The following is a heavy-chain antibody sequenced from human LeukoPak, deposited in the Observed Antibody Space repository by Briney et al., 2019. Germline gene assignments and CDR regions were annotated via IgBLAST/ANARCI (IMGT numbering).Heavy chain of an antibody. Sequence: SETRSLTCTVSGGSVISDTYYWGWIRQPPGKGLEWIGSIHYSESTYYTPSLKTRITMSVDTSKNQFSLKLRSVTAADTDVYFCARHAKYNYFAHWGQGTLVTVSS. CDR3: ARHAKYNYFAH. V-gene: IGHV4-39*01. CDR1: GGSVISDTYY. CDR2: IHYSEST. J-gene: IGHJ5*02.